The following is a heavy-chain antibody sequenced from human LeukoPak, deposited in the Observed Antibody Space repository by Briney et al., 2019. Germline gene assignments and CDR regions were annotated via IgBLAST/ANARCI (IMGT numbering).Heavy chain of an antibody. CDR2: ISSSSSYT. D-gene: IGHD2-2*01. V-gene: IGHV3-11*03. J-gene: IGHJ4*02. CDR1: GFTFSDYY. CDR3: ARPGYCSSTSCYWGFDY. Sequence: PGGSLRLSCAASGFTFSDYYMSWIRQAPGKGLEWVSYISSSSSYTNYADSVKSRFTISRDNAKNSLYLQMNSLRAEDTAVYYCARPGYCSSTSCYWGFDYWGQGTLVTVSS.